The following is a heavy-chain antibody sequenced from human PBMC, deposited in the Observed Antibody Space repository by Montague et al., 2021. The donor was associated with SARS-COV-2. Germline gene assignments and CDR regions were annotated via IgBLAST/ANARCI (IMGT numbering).Heavy chain of an antibody. V-gene: IGHV4-4*02. D-gene: IGHD3-16*01. CDR1: GDSITSNYW. J-gene: IGHJ4*02. Sequence: SETLSLTCNVSGDSITSNYWWSWLRQPPGKGLEWIGEIYHTGSTNFNPSLKSRVTMSVDKSKKCFSLSLRSVTAADTATYYCARDGGQRFRAFESWGQGTLVTISS. CDR3: ARDGGQRFRAFES. CDR2: IYHTGST.